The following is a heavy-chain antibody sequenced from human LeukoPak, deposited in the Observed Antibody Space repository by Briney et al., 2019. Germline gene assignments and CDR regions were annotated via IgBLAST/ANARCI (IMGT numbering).Heavy chain of an antibody. V-gene: IGHV3-20*04. CDR3: ARDLLGSGREDAFDI. D-gene: IGHD3-10*01. CDR1: RFTFDEYG. CDR2: INWNGRSI. J-gene: IGHJ3*02. Sequence: GGSLRLSCAASRFTFDEYGMSWVRESAGKGLEWVSGINWNGRSIGYADSVKGRFTVSRDNAKNSLYLQMNSLRAEDTAVYYCARDLLGSGREDAFDIWGQGTMVTVSS.